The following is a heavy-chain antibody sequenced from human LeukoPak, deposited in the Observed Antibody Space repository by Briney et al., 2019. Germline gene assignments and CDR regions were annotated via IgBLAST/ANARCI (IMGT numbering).Heavy chain of an antibody. CDR1: GGSFSGYY. V-gene: IGHV4-34*01. Sequence: SETLSLTCAVYGGSFSGYYWSWIRQPPGKGLEWIGEINHSGSTNYNPSLKSRVTISVDTSKNQFSLKLSSVTAADTPVYYCARNSHYDFWSGYYPDAFDIWGQGTMVTVSS. J-gene: IGHJ3*02. CDR2: INHSGST. D-gene: IGHD3-3*01. CDR3: ARNSHYDFWSGYYPDAFDI.